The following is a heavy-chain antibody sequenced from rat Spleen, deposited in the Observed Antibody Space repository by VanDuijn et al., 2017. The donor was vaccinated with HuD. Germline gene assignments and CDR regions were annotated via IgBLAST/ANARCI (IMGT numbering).Heavy chain of an antibody. J-gene: IGHJ3*01. D-gene: IGHD4-3*01. V-gene: IGHV2S63*01. CDR2: MWSGGST. CDR1: GFSLTDYS. Sequence: VQLKESGPGLVQPSQTLSLTCTVSGFSLTDYSVHWVRQPPGKGLEWMGVMWSGGSTAYNSALKSRLTISRDTSKSQVFLKMNSLQAEDTATYYCARDPFGALAYWGQGTLVTVSS. CDR3: ARDPFGALAY.